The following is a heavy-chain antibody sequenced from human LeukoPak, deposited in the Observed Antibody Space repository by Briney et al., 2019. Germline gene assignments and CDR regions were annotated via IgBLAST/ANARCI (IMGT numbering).Heavy chain of an antibody. J-gene: IGHJ6*03. V-gene: IGHV3-53*01. CDR2: IYNGGST. CDR3: ASGSGSYRTPYYYMDV. Sequence: PGGSLRLSCAASGFTFSSNYMSWVRQAPGKGLEWVSVIYNGGSTYYADSVKGRFTISRDNSKNTLYLQMNNLRAEDTAVYYCASGSGSYRTPYYYMDVWGKGTTVTVSS. CDR1: GFTFSSNY. D-gene: IGHD3-10*01.